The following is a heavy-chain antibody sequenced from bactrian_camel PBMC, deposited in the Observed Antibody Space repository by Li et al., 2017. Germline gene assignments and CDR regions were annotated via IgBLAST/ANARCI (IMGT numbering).Heavy chain of an antibody. CDR3: AASPSPAGVKTMPRQQLFDS. CDR1: GTAYDEIYY. Sequence: HVQLVESGGGSVQAGGSLNLSCTVSGTAYDEIYYMAWFRQAPGKEREGVAHIVPSIDIPGYANSVKGRFTISRDNTKGTQYLQMNSLKPEDTAMYYCAASPSPAGVKTMPRQQLFDSWGQGTQVTVS. J-gene: IGHJ4*01. V-gene: IGHV3S63*01. CDR2: IVPSIDIP. D-gene: IGHD4*01.